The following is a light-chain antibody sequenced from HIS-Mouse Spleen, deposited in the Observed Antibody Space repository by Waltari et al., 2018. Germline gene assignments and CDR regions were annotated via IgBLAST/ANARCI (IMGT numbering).Light chain of an antibody. CDR1: STDVGGYNH. CDR3: CSYAGSYTVV. V-gene: IGLV2-11*01. J-gene: IGLJ2*01. Sequence: QSALTQPRSVSGSPGPSVTISCTGTSTDVGGYNHVSWYQQHPGKAPKLIVYDVSKRPSGVPVRFSGSKSGNTASLTISGLQAEDEADYYCCSYAGSYTVVFGGGTKLTVL. CDR2: DVS.